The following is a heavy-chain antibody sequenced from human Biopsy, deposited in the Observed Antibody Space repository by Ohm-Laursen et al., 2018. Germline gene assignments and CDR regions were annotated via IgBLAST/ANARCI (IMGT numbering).Heavy chain of an antibody. CDR3: VRSNFHYYGFDV. V-gene: IGHV4-59*01. CDR1: GGSIRRDY. Sequence: SETLSLTCTVSGGSIRRDYWAWIRQPPGKGLQWIGYTYYSGSTNYNPSLNSRVTIAVDTSKHQFSLRLTSVTAADTAVYYCVRSNFHYYGFDVWGQGTTVTVSS. J-gene: IGHJ6*02. CDR2: TYYSGST.